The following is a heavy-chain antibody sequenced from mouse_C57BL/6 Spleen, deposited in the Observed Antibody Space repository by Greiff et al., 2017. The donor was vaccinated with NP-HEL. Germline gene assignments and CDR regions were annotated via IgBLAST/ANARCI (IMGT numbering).Heavy chain of an antibody. CDR3: ARSNWDAWFAY. CDR2: IYPGDGDT. CDR1: GYAFSSSW. V-gene: IGHV1-82*01. D-gene: IGHD4-1*02. Sequence: VQLQQSGPELVKPGASVKISCKASGYAFSSSWMNWVKQWPGKGLEWIGRIYPGDGDTNYNGKFKGKATLTADKSSSTAYMQLSSLTSEDSAVYFCARSNWDAWFAYWGQGTLVTVSA. J-gene: IGHJ3*01.